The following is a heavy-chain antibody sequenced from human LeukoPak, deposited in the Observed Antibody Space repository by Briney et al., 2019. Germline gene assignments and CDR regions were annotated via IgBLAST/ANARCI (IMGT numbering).Heavy chain of an antibody. CDR3: ARALGATTAFDI. J-gene: IGHJ3*02. CDR2: IWYDGSNK. V-gene: IGHV3-33*01. D-gene: IGHD1-26*01. Sequence: GGSLRLSCAASGFTFSSYGMHWVRQAPGKGLEWVAVIWYDGSNKYYADSVKGRFTISRDNSKNTLYLQMNSLRAEDTAVYYCARALGATTAFDIWGQGTMVTVPS. CDR1: GFTFSSYG.